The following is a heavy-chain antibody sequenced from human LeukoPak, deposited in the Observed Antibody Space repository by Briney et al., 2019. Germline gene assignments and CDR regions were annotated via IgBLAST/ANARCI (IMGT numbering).Heavy chain of an antibody. CDR1: GFTFSSYG. V-gene: IGHV3-30*02. Sequence: SGGSLRLSCAASGFTFSSYGMHWVSQAPGKGLEWVAFIRYDGSNKYYADSVKGRFTISRDNSKNTLYLQVNSLRAEDTAIYYCAKRYCTGASCSFFDIWGQGTMVTVSS. CDR3: AKRYCTGASCSFFDI. D-gene: IGHD2-15*01. J-gene: IGHJ3*02. CDR2: IRYDGSNK.